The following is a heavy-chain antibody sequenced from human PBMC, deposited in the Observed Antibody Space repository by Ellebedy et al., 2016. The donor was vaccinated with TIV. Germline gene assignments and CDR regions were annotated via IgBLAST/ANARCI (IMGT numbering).Heavy chain of an antibody. D-gene: IGHD1-1*01. Sequence: GESLKISCATSGFTFSHYGMQWVRQAPGEGLEWVAVIANDGSVIHYADSVKGRFTISRDNSKNTLSLQMYSLRPEDTAVYYCAKERDPLASTSFDSWGQGNLVTVSS. CDR2: IANDGSVI. V-gene: IGHV3-30*18. CDR1: GFTFSHYG. CDR3: AKERDPLASTSFDS. J-gene: IGHJ4*02.